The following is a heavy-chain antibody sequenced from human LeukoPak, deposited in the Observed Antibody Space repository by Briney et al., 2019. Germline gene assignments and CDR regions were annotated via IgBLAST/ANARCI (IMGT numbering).Heavy chain of an antibody. CDR1: GFTFSSYG. CDR3: AKSPRYCSSTSCSHALYYFDY. CDR2: IRFDGSNK. D-gene: IGHD2-2*01. V-gene: IGHV3-30*02. Sequence: GSLRLSCAASGFTFSSYGMHWVRQAPGKGLEWVAFIRFDGSNKYYADSVKGRFTISRDNSKNTLYLQMNSLRAEDTAVYYCAKSPRYCSSTSCSHALYYFDYWGQGTLVTVSS. J-gene: IGHJ4*02.